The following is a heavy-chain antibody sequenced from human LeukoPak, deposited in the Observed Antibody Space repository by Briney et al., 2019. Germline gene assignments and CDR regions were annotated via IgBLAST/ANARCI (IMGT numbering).Heavy chain of an antibody. V-gene: IGHV3-66*01. J-gene: IGHJ4*02. CDR1: GFTVSSNY. CDR2: IYSGGST. CDR3: ARGGSMIVESLPFDY. D-gene: IGHD3-22*01. Sequence: PGGSLRLSCAASGFTVSSNYMCWVRQAPGKGLEWVSVIYSGGSTYYADSVKGRFTISRDNSKNTLYLQMNSLRAEDTAVYYCARGGSMIVESLPFDYWGQGTLVTVSS.